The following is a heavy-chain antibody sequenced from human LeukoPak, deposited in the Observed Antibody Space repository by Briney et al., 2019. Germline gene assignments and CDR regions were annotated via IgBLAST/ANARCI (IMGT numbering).Heavy chain of an antibody. CDR3: ARVGRAVTALRAFDI. CDR1: GGSISSYY. D-gene: IGHD6-19*01. CDR2: IYYSGSI. Sequence: SSETLSLTCTVSGGSISSYYWSWIRQPPGKGLEWIGYIYYSGSIKYTPSLKSRGTISLDTSKNQFSLKLSSVTAADTAMYYCARVGRAVTALRAFDIWGQGTMVTVSS. V-gene: IGHV4-59*01. J-gene: IGHJ3*02.